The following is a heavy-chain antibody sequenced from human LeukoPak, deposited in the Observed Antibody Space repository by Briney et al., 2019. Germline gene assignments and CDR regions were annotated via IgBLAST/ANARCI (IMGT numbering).Heavy chain of an antibody. D-gene: IGHD2-2*01. CDR3: AKVGGIVVVPAAFDYDAFDI. Sequence: GSLRLSCAASGFTFSSYAMSWVRQAPGKGLEWVSAISGSGGSTYYADSVKGRFTISRDNSKNTLYLQMNSLRAEDTAVYYCAKVGGIVVVPAAFDYDAFDIWGQGTMVTVSS. CDR1: GFTFSSYA. J-gene: IGHJ3*02. V-gene: IGHV3-23*01. CDR2: ISGSGGST.